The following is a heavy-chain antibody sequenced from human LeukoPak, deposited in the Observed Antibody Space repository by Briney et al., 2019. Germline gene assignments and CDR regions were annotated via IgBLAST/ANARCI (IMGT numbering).Heavy chain of an antibody. V-gene: IGHV3-15*01. D-gene: IGHD3-10*01. Sequence: GGSLRLSCAASGFTFSNAWMSWVRQAPGKGLEWVGRIKSKTDGGTTDYAAPVKGRFTISRDDSKNTLYLQMNSLKTEDTAVYYCAKGVGPYGSGSSYFYYGMDVWGQGTTVTVSS. CDR1: GFTFSNAW. J-gene: IGHJ6*02. CDR3: AKGVGPYGSGSSYFYYGMDV. CDR2: IKSKTDGGTT.